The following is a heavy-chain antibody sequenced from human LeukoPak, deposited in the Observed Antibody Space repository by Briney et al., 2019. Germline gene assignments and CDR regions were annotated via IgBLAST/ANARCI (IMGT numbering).Heavy chain of an antibody. J-gene: IGHJ1*01. CDR1: GFAFRNYD. CDR3: AKGVLGAGSLLEYFQH. CDR2: ITTDGSGA. Sequence: PGGSLRLSCAASGFAFRNYDMIWVRQAPGGGREWVSGITTDGSGAYYVDSVKGRFTVCKDHSQNTVFLQMNSLRGEDAAIYYCAKGVLGAGSLLEYFQHWGQGTLVTVSS. V-gene: IGHV3-23*01. D-gene: IGHD3-10*01.